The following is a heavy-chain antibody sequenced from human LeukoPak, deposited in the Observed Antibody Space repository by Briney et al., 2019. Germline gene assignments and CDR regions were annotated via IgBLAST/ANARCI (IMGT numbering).Heavy chain of an antibody. CDR2: TSSSGSTI. V-gene: IGHV3-11*01. Sequence: GGSLRLSCAASGFTFSDYYMSWLRQAPGKGAEWVSYTSSSGSTIDYADSVKGRFTISRDNAKNSLYLQMNSLRAEDTAVYFCASGTYYFDFWGQGTLVTVSS. D-gene: IGHD1-26*01. J-gene: IGHJ4*02. CDR1: GFTFSDYY. CDR3: ASGTYYFDF.